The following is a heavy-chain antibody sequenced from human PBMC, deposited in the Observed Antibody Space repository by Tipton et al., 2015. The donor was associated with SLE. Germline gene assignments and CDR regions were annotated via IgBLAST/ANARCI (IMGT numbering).Heavy chain of an antibody. CDR1: GGSISSYY. Sequence: LRLSCTVSGGSISSYYWSWIRQPPGKGLEWIGYIFYSESTNYNPSLKSRVTISVDTSKNQFSLKLSSVTAADTAVYYCARQWWFGELLYQSRWFDPWGQGTLVTVSS. V-gene: IGHV4-59*08. CDR3: ARQWWFGELLYQSRWFDP. D-gene: IGHD3-10*01. J-gene: IGHJ5*02. CDR2: IFYSEST.